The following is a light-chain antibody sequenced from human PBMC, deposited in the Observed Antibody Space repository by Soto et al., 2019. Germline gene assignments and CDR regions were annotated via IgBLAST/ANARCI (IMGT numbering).Light chain of an antibody. V-gene: IGKV3-20*01. CDR3: QQYGSSPPNT. Sequence: EIVLTQSPGTLSLSPGERATLSCRASQSVSSSYLAWYQQKPGQAPRLLIYGASSRATGIPDRFRGSGSGTDFTLTISRLEPEDFAVYYCQQYGSSPPNTLGQGTKLEIK. J-gene: IGKJ2*01. CDR2: GAS. CDR1: QSVSSSY.